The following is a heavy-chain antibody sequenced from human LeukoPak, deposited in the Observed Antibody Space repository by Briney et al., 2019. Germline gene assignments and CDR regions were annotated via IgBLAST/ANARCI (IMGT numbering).Heavy chain of an antibody. CDR2: MNPNSGGT. Sequence: ASVKVSFKASGYTFTSYDINWVRQATGQGLEWMGWMNPNSGGTNYAQKFQGRVTMARDTSISTAYMELSRLRSDDTAVYHCARAGRDYGDLYNWFDPWGQGTLVTVSS. J-gene: IGHJ5*02. CDR1: GYTFTSYD. CDR3: ARAGRDYGDLYNWFDP. D-gene: IGHD4-17*01. V-gene: IGHV1-2*02.